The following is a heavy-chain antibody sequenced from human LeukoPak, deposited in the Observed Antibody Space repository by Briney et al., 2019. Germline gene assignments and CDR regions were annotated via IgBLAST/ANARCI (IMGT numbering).Heavy chain of an antibody. CDR3: ARGLNGGCSYYFDY. V-gene: IGHV7-4-1*02. Sequence: GASVKVSCKASGYTFTSYAMNWVRQAPGQGLEWMGWINTNTGNPTYAQGFTGRFVFSLDTSVSTAYLQISSLKAEDTAVYYCARGLNGGCSYYFDYWGQGTLVTVSS. D-gene: IGHD2-8*01. J-gene: IGHJ4*02. CDR1: GYTFTSYA. CDR2: INTNTGNP.